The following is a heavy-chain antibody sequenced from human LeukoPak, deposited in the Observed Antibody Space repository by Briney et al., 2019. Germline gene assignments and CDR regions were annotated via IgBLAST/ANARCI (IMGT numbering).Heavy chain of an antibody. V-gene: IGHV3-7*01. Sequence: GGSLRLSCAASGFTFSSYAMSWVRQAPGKGLEWVANIKQDGSEKYYVDSVKGRFTISRDNAKNSLYLQMNSLRAEDTAVYYCARAHPGDYSDFQFDYWGQGTLVTVSS. CDR3: ARAHPGDYSDFQFDY. CDR1: GFTFSSYA. J-gene: IGHJ4*02. D-gene: IGHD4-11*01. CDR2: IKQDGSEK.